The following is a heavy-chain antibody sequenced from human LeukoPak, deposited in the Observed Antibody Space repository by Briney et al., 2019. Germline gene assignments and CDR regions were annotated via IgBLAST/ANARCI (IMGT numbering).Heavy chain of an antibody. D-gene: IGHD5-12*01. CDR1: GYTFTSYY. J-gene: IGHJ4*02. V-gene: IGHV1-46*01. CDR3: ARSGGYDLGVDY. CDR2: INPSGGST. Sequence: ASVTVSCKASGYTFTSYYMHWVRQAPGQGVEWMGIINPSGGSTSYAQKFQGRVTMTRDTSTSTVYMELSSLRSEDTPVYYCARSGGYDLGVDYWGQGTLVTVSS.